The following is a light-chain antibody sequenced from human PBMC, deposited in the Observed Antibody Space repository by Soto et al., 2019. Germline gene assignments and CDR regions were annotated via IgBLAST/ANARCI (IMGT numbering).Light chain of an antibody. J-gene: IGKJ1*01. CDR1: QGISSY. CDR3: IRHNKYPWT. CDR2: AAS. V-gene: IGKV1-8*01. Sequence: AIRMTQSPSSLSASTGDRVTITCRASQGISSYLAWYQQRPGKAPKLLIYAASTLQSGVPSRFSGSGSGSEFYRTISSLPPVDFATYYCIRHNKYPWTFGQGTKVDIK.